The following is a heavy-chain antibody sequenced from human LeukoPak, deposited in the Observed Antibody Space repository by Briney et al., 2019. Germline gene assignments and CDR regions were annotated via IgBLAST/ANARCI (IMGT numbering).Heavy chain of an antibody. CDR3: TREVYGSGNY. CDR2: INHNRGGT. Sequence: ASVKVSCTASGYTFTGYYMHWVRQAPGQGLEWMGWINHNRGGTNYAQKVQGRVTMTRDTSISTAYMELSRLRSDDTAVYYCTREVYGSGNYWGQGTLVTVSS. V-gene: IGHV1-2*02. D-gene: IGHD3-10*01. CDR1: GYTFTGYY. J-gene: IGHJ4*02.